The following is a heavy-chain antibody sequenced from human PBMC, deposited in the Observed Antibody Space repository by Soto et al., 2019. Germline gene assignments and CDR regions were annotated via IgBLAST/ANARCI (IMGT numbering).Heavy chain of an antibody. CDR2: ISYDGSNK. CDR3: AKERGRLFNWNDVIDY. CDR1: GFTFSSYG. Sequence: SLRLSCAASGFTFSSYGMHWVRQAPGKGLEWVAVISYDGSNKYYADSVKGRFTISRDNSKNTLYLQMNSLRAEDTAVYYCAKERGRLFNWNDVIDYWGQGTLVTVSS. D-gene: IGHD1-20*01. V-gene: IGHV3-30*18. J-gene: IGHJ4*02.